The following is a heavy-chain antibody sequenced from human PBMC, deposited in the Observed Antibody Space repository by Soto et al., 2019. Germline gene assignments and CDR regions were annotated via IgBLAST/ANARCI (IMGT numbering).Heavy chain of an antibody. V-gene: IGHV5-51*01. CDR3: ARSRERRHYYYYGMDV. Sequence: PGEALKISCKGSGYSFTSYWIGWVRQMPGKGLEWMGIVYPGDSDTRYSPSFQGQVTISADKSISTAYLQWSSLKASDTAMYYCARSRERRHYYYYGMDVWGQGTTVTVS. CDR2: VYPGDSDT. CDR1: GYSFTSYW. J-gene: IGHJ6*02.